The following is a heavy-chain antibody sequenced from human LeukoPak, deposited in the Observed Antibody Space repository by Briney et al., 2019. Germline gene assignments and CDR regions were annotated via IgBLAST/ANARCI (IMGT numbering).Heavy chain of an antibody. CDR1: GYSISSGYY. J-gene: IGHJ4*02. CDR2: IYTSGST. D-gene: IGHD5-12*01. CDR3: ARAALYSGYDEFDY. Sequence: SETLSLTCTVSGYSISSGYYWGWIRQPPGKGLEWIGRIYTSGSTNYNPSLKSRVTMSVDTSKNQFSLKLSSVTAADTAVYYCARAALYSGYDEFDYWGQGTLVTVSS. V-gene: IGHV4-38-2*02.